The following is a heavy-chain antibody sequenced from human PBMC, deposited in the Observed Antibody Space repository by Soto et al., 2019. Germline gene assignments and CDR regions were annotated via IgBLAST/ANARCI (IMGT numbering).Heavy chain of an antibody. Sequence: SETLSLTCAVYGGSFSGYYWSWIRQPPGKGLEWIGEINHSGSTNYNPSLKSRVTISVDTSKNQFSLKLSSVTAADTAVYYCARGREECSSTSCRFDPWGQGTLVTVSS. D-gene: IGHD2-2*01. CDR1: GGSFSGYY. J-gene: IGHJ5*02. CDR2: INHSGST. V-gene: IGHV4-34*01. CDR3: ARGREECSSTSCRFDP.